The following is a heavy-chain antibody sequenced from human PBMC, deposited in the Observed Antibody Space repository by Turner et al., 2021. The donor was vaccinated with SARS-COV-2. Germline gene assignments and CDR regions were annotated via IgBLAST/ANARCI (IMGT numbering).Heavy chain of an antibody. CDR1: SGSIRTTTYY. CDR3: ARGGWSDYVESTPFDI. J-gene: IGHJ3*02. D-gene: IGHD1-26*01. CDR2: VHYTGST. Sequence: QLQLQESGPGLLRPSETLSLTCTVSSGSIRTTTYYWGWIRRPPGKGLEGIGSVHYTGSTYYNPSLKSRVTVSIDTPKNQFSLKLSSVTAADTAVYYCARGGWSDYVESTPFDIWGQGTVVTISS. V-gene: IGHV4-39*01.